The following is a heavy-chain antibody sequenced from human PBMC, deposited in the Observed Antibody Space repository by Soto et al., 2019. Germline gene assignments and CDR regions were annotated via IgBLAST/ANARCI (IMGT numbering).Heavy chain of an antibody. V-gene: IGHV3-23*01. CDR1: GFTFSSYA. CDR2: ISGSGIST. D-gene: IGHD6-19*01. J-gene: IGHJ4*02. CDR3: AKEEGYSSGWTEIDY. Sequence: EVQLLESGGGLVQPGGSLRLSCAASGFTFSSYAMSWVRQAPGKGLEWVSAISGSGISTYYADSVKGRFTISRDNSKNPRYLQLNSLRSDDTAVDYCAKEEGYSSGWTEIDYWGQGTLVTVSS.